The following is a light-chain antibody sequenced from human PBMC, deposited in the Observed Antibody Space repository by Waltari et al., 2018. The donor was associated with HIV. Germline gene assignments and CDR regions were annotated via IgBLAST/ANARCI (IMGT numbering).Light chain of an antibody. CDR2: YNA. Sequence: SYVLTQPPSVSVAPGKTAKITCVGNKSGTKSVHWYQQKPDQAPVLVIYYNADRPSGIPERVSGSNSGNTATLTINRVEAGDEADYYCHVWDTISDHVVFGGGSKLTVL. J-gene: IGLJ2*01. CDR3: HVWDTISDHVV. CDR1: KSGTKS. V-gene: IGLV3-21*04.